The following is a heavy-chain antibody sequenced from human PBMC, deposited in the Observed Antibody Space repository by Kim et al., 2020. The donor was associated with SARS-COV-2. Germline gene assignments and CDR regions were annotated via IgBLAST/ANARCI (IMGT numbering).Heavy chain of an antibody. V-gene: IGHV3-23*01. CDR3: AKEAPDFWGVHTIDY. Sequence: EPGKGRFTISRDNSKNAQDLQMNSLRPEDTAVYYCAKEAPDFWGVHTIDYWGQGILVTASS. J-gene: IGHJ4*02. D-gene: IGHD3-3*01.